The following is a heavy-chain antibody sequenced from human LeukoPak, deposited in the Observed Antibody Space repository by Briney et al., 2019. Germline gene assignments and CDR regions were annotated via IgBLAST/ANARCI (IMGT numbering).Heavy chain of an antibody. Sequence: GGSLRLTCVGSGFTFSNYWMSWVRQAPGGRLEWVANIRQDGSETRYEDSLTGRFTISRDSARDAVYLQMNNLRVEDTAVYYCAGTGLWGQGTLVTVSS. CDR3: AGTGL. D-gene: IGHD3/OR15-3a*01. V-gene: IGHV3-7*01. CDR1: GFTFSNYW. J-gene: IGHJ1*01. CDR2: IRQDGSET.